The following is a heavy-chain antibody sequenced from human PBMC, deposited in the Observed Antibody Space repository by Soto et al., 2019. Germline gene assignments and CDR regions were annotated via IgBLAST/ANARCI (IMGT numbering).Heavy chain of an antibody. V-gene: IGHV3-48*02. D-gene: IGHD3-10*01. CDR3: ARDSTRDRGVIFRVY. J-gene: IGHJ4*02. CDR1: GFTFSSYS. Sequence: GGSLRLSCAASGFTFSSYSMNWVRQAPGKGLEWVSYISSSSSTIYYADSVKGRFTISRDNAKNSLYLQMNSLRDEDTAVYYCARDSTRDRGVIFRVYWGQGTLVTVSS. CDR2: ISSSSSTI.